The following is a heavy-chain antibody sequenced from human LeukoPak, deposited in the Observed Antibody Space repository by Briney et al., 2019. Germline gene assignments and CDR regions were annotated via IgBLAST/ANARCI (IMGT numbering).Heavy chain of an antibody. CDR3: ARDKGGSGYDHLDS. J-gene: IGHJ4*02. D-gene: IGHD5-12*01. V-gene: IGHV6-1*01. CDR2: TYYRSKWYS. Sequence: SQTLSLTCVISGDSVSSNSAAWNWIRQSPSRGLEWLGRTYYRSKWYSDYAVSVRSRITINPDTSKNQFSLQLNSVTPEDTAVYYCARDKGGSGYDHLDSWGQGTLVTVSS. CDR1: GDSVSSNSAA.